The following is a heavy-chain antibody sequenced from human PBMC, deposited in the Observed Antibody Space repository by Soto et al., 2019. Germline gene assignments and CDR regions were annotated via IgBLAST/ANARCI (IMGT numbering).Heavy chain of an antibody. CDR1: GFTFSHYG. V-gene: IGHV3-30*03. Sequence: QVQLVESGGGVVQAGRSLRLSCAASGFTFSHYGIHWVRQAPGKGLEWVALVSHDGNNKYYADSVRGRFTISRDNSKNTLYLHMSSLKTEDTAIYYCAFLTNHTSPWGQATLVTVSS. CDR2: VSHDGNNK. CDR3: AFLTNHTSP. J-gene: IGHJ5*02. D-gene: IGHD4-17*01.